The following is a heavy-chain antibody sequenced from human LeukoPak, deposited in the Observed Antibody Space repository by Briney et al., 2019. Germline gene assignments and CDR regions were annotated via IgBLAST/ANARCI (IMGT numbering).Heavy chain of an antibody. V-gene: IGHV1-18*01. J-gene: IGHJ4*02. CDR2: ISAYNGNT. CDR3: ARGLGYCSSTSCPGGDY. CDR1: GYTFTSYG. Sequence: ASVKVSCKASGYTFTSYGISWVRQAPGQGLEWMGWISAYNGNTNYAQKLQGRVTMTTDTSTSTAYMELRSLRSDDTAVYYCARGLGYCSSTSCPGGDYWGQGTLVTVSS. D-gene: IGHD2-2*01.